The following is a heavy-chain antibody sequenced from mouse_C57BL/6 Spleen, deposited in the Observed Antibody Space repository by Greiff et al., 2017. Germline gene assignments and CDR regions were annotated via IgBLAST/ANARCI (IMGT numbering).Heavy chain of an antibody. Sequence: EVQLQQSGAELVKPGASVKLSCTASGFNIKDYYMHWVKQRPEQGLEWIGRIDPEDGETNYAPKFQGKATITADTSANTAYLQLSSLTSEDTAVYYCARSPVVGAMDYWGQGTSVTVSS. CDR3: ARSPVVGAMDY. CDR2: IDPEDGET. CDR1: GFNIKDYY. V-gene: IGHV14-2*01. J-gene: IGHJ4*01. D-gene: IGHD1-1*01.